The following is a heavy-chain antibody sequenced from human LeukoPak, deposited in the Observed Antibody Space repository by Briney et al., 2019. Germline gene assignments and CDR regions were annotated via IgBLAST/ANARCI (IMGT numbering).Heavy chain of an antibody. CDR1: GFTFDDYG. CDR2: ISGSGST. CDR3: AKDLTYGEYAGGDAFDI. D-gene: IGHD4-17*01. J-gene: IGHJ3*02. Sequence: GGSLRLSCAASGFTFDDYGLSWVRQAPGKGLEWVSVISGSGSTYYADSVKGRFTISRDNSKNTLYLRMNSLRAEDTAVYYCAKDLTYGEYAGGDAFDIWGQGTMVTVSS. V-gene: IGHV3-23*01.